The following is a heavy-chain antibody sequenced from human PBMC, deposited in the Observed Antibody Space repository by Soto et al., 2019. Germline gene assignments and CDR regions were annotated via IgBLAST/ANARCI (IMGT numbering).Heavy chain of an antibody. Sequence: QLQLQESGPGLVKPSETLSLACSVSGDSINSDNYYWGWIRQPPGKGLEWIGSIYYRGNTYYNPSPNTRATISLDKSKSQCPLKLNCVTAADSAAYFCVRLEGLATISYYFDYWGQGTLVTVSS. CDR3: VRLEGLATISYYFDY. CDR1: GDSINSDNYY. V-gene: IGHV4-39*01. J-gene: IGHJ4*02. D-gene: IGHD3-9*01. CDR2: IYYRGNT.